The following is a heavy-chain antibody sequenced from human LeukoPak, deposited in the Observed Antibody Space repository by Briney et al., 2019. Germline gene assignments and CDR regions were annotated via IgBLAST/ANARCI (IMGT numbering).Heavy chain of an antibody. J-gene: IGHJ6*02. D-gene: IGHD1-7*01. CDR3: TREVGRSGTTLVDV. CDR2: IRSKAYGGTT. CDR1: GFTFGDYA. Sequence: GGPLRLSCTASGFTFGDYAMSWVRQAPGKGLEWVGFIRSKAYGGTTEYAASVKGRFTISRDDSKSIAYLQMNSLKTEDTAVYYCTREVGRSGTTLVDVWGQGTTVTVSS. V-gene: IGHV3-49*04.